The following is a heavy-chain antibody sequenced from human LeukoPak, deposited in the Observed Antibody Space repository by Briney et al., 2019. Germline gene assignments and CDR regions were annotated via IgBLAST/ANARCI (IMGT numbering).Heavy chain of an antibody. V-gene: IGHV3-20*04. Sequence: GGSLRLSCGASGFVFDDFGMTWVRQVPGKGLEWVSGINWNGDSAGYADSVTGRFTISRDNAKNYVYLQMNSLRAEDTALYYCAREYIVAVVNGGLNSFYYYMDVWGKGTTVTVSS. D-gene: IGHD2-15*01. CDR2: INWNGDSA. CDR3: AREYIVAVVNGGLNSFYYYMDV. J-gene: IGHJ6*03. CDR1: GFVFDDFG.